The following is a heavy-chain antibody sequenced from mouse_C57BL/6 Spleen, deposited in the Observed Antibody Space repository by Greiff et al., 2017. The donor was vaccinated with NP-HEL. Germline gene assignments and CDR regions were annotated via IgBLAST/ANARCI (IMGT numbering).Heavy chain of an antibody. D-gene: IGHD1-1*01. J-gene: IGHJ2*01. Sequence: QVQLKQSGAELARPGASVKLSCKASGYTFTSYGISWVKQRTGQGLEWIGEIYPRSGNTYYNEKFKGKATLTADKSSRTAYMELRSLSSEDAAVYFGARGALTTVPFDYWGQGTTLTVSS. CDR3: ARGALTTVPFDY. V-gene: IGHV1-81*01. CDR1: GYTFTSYG. CDR2: IYPRSGNT.